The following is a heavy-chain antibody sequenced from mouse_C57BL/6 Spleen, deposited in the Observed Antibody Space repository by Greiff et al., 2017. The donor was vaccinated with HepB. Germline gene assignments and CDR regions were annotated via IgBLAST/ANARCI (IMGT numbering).Heavy chain of an antibody. CDR3: VRHPTAQPSFLWFAY. D-gene: IGHD3-2*02. Sequence: GGGLVQPKGSLKLSCAASGFSFNTYAMNWVRQAPGKGLEWVARIRSKSNNYATYYADSVKDRFTISRDDSESMLYLQMNNLKTEDTAMYYCVRHPTAQPSFLWFAYWGQGTLVTVSA. V-gene: IGHV10-1*01. CDR1: GFSFNTYA. CDR2: IRSKSNNYAT. J-gene: IGHJ3*01.